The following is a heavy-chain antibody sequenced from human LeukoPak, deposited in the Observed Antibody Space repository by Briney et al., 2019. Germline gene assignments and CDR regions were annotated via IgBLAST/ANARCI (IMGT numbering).Heavy chain of an antibody. V-gene: IGHV1-24*01. D-gene: IGHD2-21*02. Sequence: RASVKVSCKVSGHTLTEASIHWVRQAPGKGLEWMGSFDPEDGERIYARNFQGRITMTEDTSTDTGYMNLSSLRSEDTAVYYCATSRAYCDGDCYAHFDYWGQGTLVTVSS. CDR1: GHTLTEAS. J-gene: IGHJ4*02. CDR3: ATSRAYCDGDCYAHFDY. CDR2: FDPEDGER.